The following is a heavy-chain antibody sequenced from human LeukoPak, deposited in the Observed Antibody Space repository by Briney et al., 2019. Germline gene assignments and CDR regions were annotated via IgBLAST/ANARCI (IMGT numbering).Heavy chain of an antibody. V-gene: IGHV3-15*01. CDR1: GFTFSNAW. D-gene: IGHD1-1*01. Sequence: GGSLRLSCPASGFTFSNAWMSWVRQGPGKGLEWVGRITSKTDGGTKDYAPPVKGRFTISRDDSKNTLYLQMNSLQTEDTAVYYCVTALKRRYQGFDFWGQGTLVTVSS. CDR3: VTALKRRYQGFDF. CDR2: ITSKTDGGTK. J-gene: IGHJ4*02.